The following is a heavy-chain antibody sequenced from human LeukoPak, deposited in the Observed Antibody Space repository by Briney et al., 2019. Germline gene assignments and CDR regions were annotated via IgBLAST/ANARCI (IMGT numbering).Heavy chain of an antibody. Sequence: SETLSLTCAVFGGSFSGYYWSWIRQPPGKGLEWIGEINHSRSTNYNPSLKSRVTISVDTSKNQFSLKLSSVTAADTAVYYCARGLVTVKFKVGATFDAFDIWGQGTMVTVSS. D-gene: IGHD1-26*01. J-gene: IGHJ3*02. CDR3: ARGLVTVKFKVGATFDAFDI. CDR2: INHSRST. V-gene: IGHV4-34*01. CDR1: GGSFSGYY.